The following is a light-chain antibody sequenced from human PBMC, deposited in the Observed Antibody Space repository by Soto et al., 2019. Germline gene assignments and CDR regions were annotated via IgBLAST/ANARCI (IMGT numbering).Light chain of an antibody. V-gene: IGLV2-23*02. Sequence: QSALTQPAPVSGSPGQSITISCTGSNNNIGNYNLVSWYQQHPGKAPKLMIYEVSERPSGVSSRFSGSKSGNTASLTISGLQAEDEADYYCCSYALSRPVVFGGGTKLTVL. CDR3: CSYALSRPVV. CDR2: EVS. CDR1: NNNIGNYNL. J-gene: IGLJ3*02.